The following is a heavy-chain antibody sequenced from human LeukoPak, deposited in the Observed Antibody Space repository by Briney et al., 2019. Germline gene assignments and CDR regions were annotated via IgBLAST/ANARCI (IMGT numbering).Heavy chain of an antibody. CDR3: ARDNSVGDVAWWFDP. CDR1: GYTFTSNG. D-gene: IGHD1-26*01. J-gene: IGHJ5*02. V-gene: IGHV1-46*01. Sequence: ASVKVSCKASGYTFTSNGITWVRQAPGQGLEWLGLINPSGSSTLYAQKFQGRVTMTRDMSTTTDYMELSSLRSEDTAFYYCARDNSVGDVAWWFDPWGQGTLVTVSS. CDR2: INPSGSST.